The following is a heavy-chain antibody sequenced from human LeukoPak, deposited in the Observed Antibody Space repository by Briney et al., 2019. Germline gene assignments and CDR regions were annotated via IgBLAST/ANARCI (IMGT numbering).Heavy chain of an antibody. V-gene: IGHV1-46*01. Sequence: ASVKVSCEASGYTFTSYYLHWVRQAPGQGLEWMGIINPSGGSTSYAQKFQGRVTMTRDTSTSTVYMELSSLGSEDTAVYYCARTGTTRGRYYFDYWGQGTLVTVSS. D-gene: IGHD1-7*01. CDR1: GYTFTSYY. J-gene: IGHJ4*02. CDR2: INPSGGST. CDR3: ARTGTTRGRYYFDY.